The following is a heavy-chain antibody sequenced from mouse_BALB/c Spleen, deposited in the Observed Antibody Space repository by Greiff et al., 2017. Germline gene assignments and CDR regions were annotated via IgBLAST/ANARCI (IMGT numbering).Heavy chain of an antibody. Sequence: VQLQQSGAELVKPGASVKLSCTASGFNIKDTYMHWVKQRPEQGLEWIGRIDPANGNTKYDPKFQGKATITADTSSNTAYLQLSSLTSEDTAVYYCARSYGSSYYLDYWGQGTTLTVSS. D-gene: IGHD1-1*01. CDR2: IDPANGNT. V-gene: IGHV14-3*02. CDR1: GFNIKDTY. J-gene: IGHJ2*01. CDR3: ARSYGSSYYLDY.